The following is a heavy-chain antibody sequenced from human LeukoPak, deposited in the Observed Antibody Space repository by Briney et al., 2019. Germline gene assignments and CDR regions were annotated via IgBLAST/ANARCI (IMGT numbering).Heavy chain of an antibody. J-gene: IGHJ3*02. V-gene: IGHV4-4*07. CDR3: AREVWEADAFDI. Sequence: ASETLSLTCTVSGGSISSYYWSWIRQPAGKGLEWIGRFYADGSTHYNPSLKSRVTMSIEKYKNQFSLKLTFVTAADTAVYYCAREVWEADAFDIWGQGTVVTVSS. CDR1: GGSISSYY. D-gene: IGHD3-16*01. CDR2: FYADGST.